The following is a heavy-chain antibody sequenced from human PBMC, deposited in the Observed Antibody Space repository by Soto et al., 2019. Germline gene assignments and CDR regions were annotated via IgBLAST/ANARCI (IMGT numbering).Heavy chain of an antibody. CDR2: IRGSGGST. D-gene: IGHD3-3*01. V-gene: IGHV3-23*01. Sequence: XXSLRLSCAASGFTFSSYAMRWVLQAPGKGLEWVSAIRGSGGSTYYADSVKGRFTISRDNSKNTLYLQMNSLRDEDTAVYYCAKVLRFLEWLILDYWGQGTLVTVSS. CDR1: GFTFSSYA. CDR3: AKVLRFLEWLILDY. J-gene: IGHJ4*02.